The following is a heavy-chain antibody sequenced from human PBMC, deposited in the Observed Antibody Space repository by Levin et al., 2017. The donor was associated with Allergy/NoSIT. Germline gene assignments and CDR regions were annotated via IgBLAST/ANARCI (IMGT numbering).Heavy chain of an antibody. Sequence: GESLKISCAASGFTFSTYAMSWVRQAPGKGLEWVSAITESGHTTYYVDSVKGRFTISRDNSKNTLFLQMNSLRAEDTAVYYCARDSRFPTDRFDSWGQGTLVTVCS. V-gene: IGHV3-23*01. J-gene: IGHJ4*02. D-gene: IGHD3-22*01. CDR3: ARDSRFPTDRFDS. CDR2: ITESGHTT. CDR1: GFTFSTYA.